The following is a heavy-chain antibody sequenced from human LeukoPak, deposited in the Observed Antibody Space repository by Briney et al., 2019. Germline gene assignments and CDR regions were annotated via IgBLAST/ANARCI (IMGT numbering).Heavy chain of an antibody. J-gene: IGHJ4*02. Sequence: PGGSLRLSCAASGFTFSSYAMSWVRRAPGKGLEWVSAVSHGGARTYYADPVKGQSTISSDGSRNTLFLQMNSLRAEDTAVYYCAKEGGYNSGPDYFDCWGQGTLVTVSS. CDR1: GFTFSSYA. CDR3: AKEGGYNSGPDYFDC. V-gene: IGHV3-23*01. CDR2: VSHGGART. D-gene: IGHD5-18*01.